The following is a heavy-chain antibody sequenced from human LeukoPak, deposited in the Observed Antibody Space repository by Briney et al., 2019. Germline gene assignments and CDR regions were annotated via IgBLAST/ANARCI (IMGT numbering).Heavy chain of an antibody. D-gene: IGHD2-2*01. CDR1: GFTFSSYV. V-gene: IGHV3-33*01. CDR3: ARDRCTSTSCYLQH. Sequence: GGSLRLSCAASGFTFSSYVMHWVRQAPGKGLQWVAVIWYDGSNKYYADSVKGRFTISRDNSENTLFLQMNSLKAEDTAVYYCARDRCTSTSCYLQHWGQGTLVTVSS. CDR2: IWYDGSNK. J-gene: IGHJ1*01.